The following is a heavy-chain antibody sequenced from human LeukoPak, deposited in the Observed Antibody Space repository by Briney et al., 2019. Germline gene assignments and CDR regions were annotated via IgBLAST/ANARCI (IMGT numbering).Heavy chain of an antibody. J-gene: IGHJ6*04. Sequence: PSETLSLTCAVYGGSFSGYYWSWIRQPPGKGLEWIGEINHSGSTNYNPSLKSRVTISVDTSKNQFSLKLSSVTAADTAVYYCARGYYGSGSSAYYYGMDVWGKGTTVTVYS. CDR2: INHSGST. CDR3: ARGYYGSGSSAYYYGMDV. D-gene: IGHD3-10*01. V-gene: IGHV4-34*01. CDR1: GGSFSGYY.